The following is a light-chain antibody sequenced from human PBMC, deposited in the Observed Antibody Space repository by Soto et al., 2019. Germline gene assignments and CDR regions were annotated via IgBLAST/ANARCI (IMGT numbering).Light chain of an antibody. Sequence: ALAQPASVSGSRGQAIIISCTGSSSDVGGYNYVSWYQQHPGKAPKLMIYEVSNRPSGVSNRFSGSKSGNTASLSISGLQAEDEADYYCSSYTSFSTLVFGGGTKVTVL. J-gene: IGLJ2*01. CDR2: EVS. V-gene: IGLV2-14*01. CDR1: SSDVGGYNY. CDR3: SSYTSFSTLV.